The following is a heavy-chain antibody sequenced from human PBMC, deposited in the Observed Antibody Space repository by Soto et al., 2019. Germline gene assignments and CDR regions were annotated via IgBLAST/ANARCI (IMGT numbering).Heavy chain of an antibody. CDR1: GGSMRNYF. D-gene: IGHD6-13*01. Sequence: SETLSLTCTVSGGSMRNYFWTWIRQPPGKGLGWIGYIHYSGTTSFFPSYNPSLRSRVTISEDTSKNQFSLKLLSVTTADTAVYFCAAGEASSRNLAPYYLDFWGQGTLVTVSS. CDR2: IHYSGTT. V-gene: IGHV4-59*01. CDR3: AAGEASSRNLAPYYLDF. J-gene: IGHJ4*02.